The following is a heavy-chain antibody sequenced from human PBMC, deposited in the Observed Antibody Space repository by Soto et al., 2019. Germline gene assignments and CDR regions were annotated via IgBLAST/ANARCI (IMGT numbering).Heavy chain of an antibody. J-gene: IGHJ6*02. CDR1: GFTFSTYW. D-gene: IGHD1-26*01. CDR3: TTSPHRDSERVFV. V-gene: IGHV3-7*01. CDR2: IKQDGTEK. Sequence: GGSLRLSCAASGFTFSTYWMSWVRRTPGKGLEWVANIKQDGTEKYYVDSVRGRLTVSRDNAKSSLYLQMNSLRVEDTAVYYCTTSPHRDSERVFVWGQGTAVTVSS.